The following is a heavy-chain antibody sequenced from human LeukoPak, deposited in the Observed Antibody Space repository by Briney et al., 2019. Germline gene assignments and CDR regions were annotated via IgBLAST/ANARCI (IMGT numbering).Heavy chain of an antibody. D-gene: IGHD2-2*01. CDR3: ASAQYCSSTSCPFDY. J-gene: IGHJ4*02. Sequence: ASVKVSCKASGYTFTSYYMHWVRQAPGQGLEWMGIINPSGGSTSYAQKFQGRVTMTRNTSISTAYMELSSLRSEDTAVYYCASAQYCSSTSCPFDYWGQGTLVTVSS. CDR2: INPSGGST. CDR1: GYTFTSYY. V-gene: IGHV1-46*01.